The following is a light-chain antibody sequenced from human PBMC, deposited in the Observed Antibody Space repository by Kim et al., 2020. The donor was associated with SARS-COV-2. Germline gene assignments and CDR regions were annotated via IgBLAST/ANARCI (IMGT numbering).Light chain of an antibody. CDR1: RLGDKY. CDR2: QGD. CDR3: QAWDSTTAI. Sequence: SYELTQPPSVSVSPGQTVRISCFGERLGDKYAFWYQLKSGQSPVLVIYQGDKRHSGIPARFSGSLSGNTATLTISGTQPMDEADYYCQAWDSTTAIFGGGTQLTVL. V-gene: IGLV3-1*01. J-gene: IGLJ2*01.